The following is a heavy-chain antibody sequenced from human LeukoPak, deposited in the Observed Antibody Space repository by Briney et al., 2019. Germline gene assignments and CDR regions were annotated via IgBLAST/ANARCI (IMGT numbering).Heavy chain of an antibody. CDR3: AGGISSSYHRPFNH. Sequence: GGSLRLSCAASGFTFSSYEMNWVRQAPGKGLEWVSLIRSIVTSIDYVDSVKGRFAISRDNAKNALYLQMDSLRAEDTAVYYCAGGISSSYHRPFNHWGQGILVTVSS. D-gene: IGHD6-13*01. CDR1: GFTFSSYE. V-gene: IGHV3-48*03. J-gene: IGHJ4*02. CDR2: IRSIVTSI.